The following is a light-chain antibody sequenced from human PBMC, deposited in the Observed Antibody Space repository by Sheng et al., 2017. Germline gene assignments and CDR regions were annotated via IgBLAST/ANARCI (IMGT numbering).Light chain of an antibody. CDR1: QGISNY. CDR3: QQYDNLPRRT. J-gene: IGKJ1*01. V-gene: IGKV1-27*01. Sequence: DIQMTQSPSSLSASVGDRVTITCRASQGISNYLAWYQQKPGKVPKLLIYTASTLQSGVPSRFSGSGSGTNFTFTISSLQPEDIATYYCQQYDNLPRRTFGQGTKVEVK. CDR2: TAS.